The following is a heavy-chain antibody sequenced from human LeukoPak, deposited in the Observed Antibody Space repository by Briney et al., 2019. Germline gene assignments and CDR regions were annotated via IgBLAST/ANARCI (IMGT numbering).Heavy chain of an antibody. D-gene: IGHD4-17*01. V-gene: IGHV1-2*02. CDR3: ARAGGATIDDYGDYNYYYYMDV. J-gene: IGHJ6*03. Sequence: ASVKVSCKASGYTFTGYYMHWVRQAPGQGLEWMGWINPNSGGTNYAQKFQGGVTMTRDTSISTAYMELSRLRSDDTAVYYCARAGGATIDDYGDYNYYYYMDVWGKGTTVTVSS. CDR1: GYTFTGYY. CDR2: INPNSGGT.